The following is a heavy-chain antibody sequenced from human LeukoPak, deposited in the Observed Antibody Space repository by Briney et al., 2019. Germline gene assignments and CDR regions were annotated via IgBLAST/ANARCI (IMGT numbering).Heavy chain of an antibody. CDR2: IIPILGIA. Sequence: SVKVSCKASGGTFSSYTISWVRQAPGQGLEWMGRIIPILGIANYAQKFQGRVTITADKSTSTAYMELSSLRSEDTAVYYCVRGPLGYCSSTSCPGFDPWGQGTLVTVSS. D-gene: IGHD2-2*01. CDR3: VRGPLGYCSSTSCPGFDP. J-gene: IGHJ5*02. V-gene: IGHV1-69*02. CDR1: GGTFSSYT.